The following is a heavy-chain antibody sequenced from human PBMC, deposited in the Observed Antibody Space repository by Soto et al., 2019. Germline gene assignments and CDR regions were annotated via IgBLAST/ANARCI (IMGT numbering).Heavy chain of an antibody. V-gene: IGHV3-23*01. J-gene: IGHJ4*02. D-gene: IGHD3-10*01. CDR3: AKDPTAVSLVRGVDDY. Sequence: EVPLLESGGGLVQPGGSLRLSCAASGFTFSSYAMSLVRQAPGKGLEWVSAISGSGGSTYYADAVKGRFTISRDNSKNTLYLQMNSLRAEDTAVYYCAKDPTAVSLVRGVDDYWGQGTLVTVSS. CDR1: GFTFSSYA. CDR2: ISGSGGST.